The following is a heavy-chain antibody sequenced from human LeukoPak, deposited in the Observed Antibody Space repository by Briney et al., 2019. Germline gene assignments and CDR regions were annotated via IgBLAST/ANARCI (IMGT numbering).Heavy chain of an antibody. CDR2: ISYDGSNK. Sequence: GGSLRLSCAASGFTFSSYGMHWVRQAPGKGLEWVAVISYDGSNKYYADSVKGRFTISRDNSKNTLYLQMNSLRAEDTAVYYCAWDRGYYGSGSYYTFAHWGQGTLVTVSS. CDR3: AWDRGYYGSGSYYTFAH. D-gene: IGHD3-10*01. V-gene: IGHV3-30*03. CDR1: GFTFSSYG. J-gene: IGHJ4*02.